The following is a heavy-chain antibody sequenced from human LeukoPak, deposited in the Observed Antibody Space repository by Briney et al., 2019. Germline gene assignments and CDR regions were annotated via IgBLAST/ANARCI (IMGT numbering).Heavy chain of an antibody. J-gene: IGHJ4*02. CDR1: GGTFSSYT. V-gene: IGHV1-69*02. D-gene: IGHD6-13*01. CDR2: IIPIPGIA. Sequence: ASVKVSCKASGGTFSSYTISWVRQAPGQGLEWMGRIIPIPGIANYAQKFRGRVTVTADKSTSTAYMELSSLRSEDTAVYYCARGYSSSPIDYWGQGTLVTVSS. CDR3: ARGYSSSPIDY.